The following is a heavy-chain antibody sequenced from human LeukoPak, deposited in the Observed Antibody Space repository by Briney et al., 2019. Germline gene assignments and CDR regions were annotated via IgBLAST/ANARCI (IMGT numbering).Heavy chain of an antibody. J-gene: IGHJ6*02. CDR2: IYYSGST. V-gene: IGHV4-61*01. D-gene: IGHD1-26*01. CDR1: GGSISSSSYY. CDR3: ARGNSGSYYYYGMDV. Sequence: SETLSLTCTVSGGSISSSSYYWSWIRQPPGKGLEWIGYIYYSGSTNYNPSLKSRVTISVDTSKNQFSLKLSSVTAADTAVCYCARGNSGSYYYYGMDVWGQGTTVTVSS.